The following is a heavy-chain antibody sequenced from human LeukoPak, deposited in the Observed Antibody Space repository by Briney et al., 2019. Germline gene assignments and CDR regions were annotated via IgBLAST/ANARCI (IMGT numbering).Heavy chain of an antibody. CDR1: GFTFSSYAM. CDR2: IYHSGST. J-gene: IGHJ3*02. V-gene: IGHV4-4*02. D-gene: IGHD1-7*01. CDR3: ARDSVRTQTDI. Sequence: GSLRLSCAASGFTFSSYAMSWVRQPPGKGLEWIGEIYHSGSTNYNPSLKSRVTISVDKSKNQFSLKLSSVTAADTAVYYCARDSVRTQTDIWGQGTMVTVSS.